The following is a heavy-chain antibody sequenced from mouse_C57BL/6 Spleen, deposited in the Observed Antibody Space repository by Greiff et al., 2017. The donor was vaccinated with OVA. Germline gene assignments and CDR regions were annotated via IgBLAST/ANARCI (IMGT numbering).Heavy chain of an antibody. D-gene: IGHD6-5*01. J-gene: IGHJ4*01. V-gene: IGHV1-82*01. Sequence: QVQLKESGPELVKPGASVKISCKASGYAFSSSWMNWVKQRPGKGLEWIGRIYPGDGDTNYNGKFKGKATLTADKSSSTAYMQLSSLTSEDSAVYFCARSSLAMDYWGQGTSVTVSS. CDR1: GYAFSSSW. CDR2: IYPGDGDT. CDR3: ARSSLAMDY.